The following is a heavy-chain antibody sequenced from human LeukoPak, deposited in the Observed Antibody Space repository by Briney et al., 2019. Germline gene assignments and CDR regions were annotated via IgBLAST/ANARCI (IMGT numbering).Heavy chain of an antibody. CDR2: IAYDGSNK. J-gene: IGHJ5*02. CDR3: ARDLSGKYCVAS. CDR1: GFTFTSYG. Sequence: GGGLRLSCVASGFTFTSYGMQWVRQAPGKGLECVAVIAYDGSNKYYADSVKGRFTTSRDNSKNTLSLQMNSLRAADTAVYYCARDLSGKYCVASWGQGTLVTVSS. V-gene: IGHV3-30*03. D-gene: IGHD1-26*01.